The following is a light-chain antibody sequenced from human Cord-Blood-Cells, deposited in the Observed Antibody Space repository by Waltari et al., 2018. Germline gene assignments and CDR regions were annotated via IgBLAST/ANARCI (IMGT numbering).Light chain of an antibody. Sequence: QSALTLPRSVSGSPGQSLTISCTGTSSDVGGYNDVSWYQQHPGKAPKLMIYDVSNRPSGVPDRFSGSQSGNTASLTISGLQAEDEADYYCCAYAGSYTLVFGGGTKLTVL. CDR1: SSDVGGYND. CDR3: CAYAGSYTLV. CDR2: DVS. V-gene: IGLV2-11*01. J-gene: IGLJ3*02.